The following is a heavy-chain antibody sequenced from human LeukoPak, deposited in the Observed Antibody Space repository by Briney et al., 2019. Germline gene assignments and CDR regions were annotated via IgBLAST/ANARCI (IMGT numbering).Heavy chain of an antibody. CDR3: ARADFWSGYYAY. J-gene: IGHJ4*02. CDR2: IYTSGST. D-gene: IGHD3-3*01. Sequence: SETLSLTCTVSGGSISSGSYYWSWIRQPAGKGLEWIGRIYTSGSTNYNPSLKSRVTISVDTYKNQFSLKLSSVTAADTAVYYCARADFWSGYYAYWGQGTLVTVSS. V-gene: IGHV4-61*02. CDR1: GGSISSGSYY.